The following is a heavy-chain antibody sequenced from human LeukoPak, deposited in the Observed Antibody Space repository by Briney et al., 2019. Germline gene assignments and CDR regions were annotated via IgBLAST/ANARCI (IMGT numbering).Heavy chain of an antibody. J-gene: IGHJ4*02. D-gene: IGHD2-2*01. CDR1: GGSISSSNW. CDR2: IYHSGST. V-gene: IGHV4-4*02. Sequence: PSETLSLTCAVSGGSISSSNWWSWVRQPPGKGLEWIGEIYHSGSTNYNPSLKSRVTISVDKSKNQFSLKLSSVTAADTAVYYCARDIVVVPAAMSFDYWGQGTLVTVSS. CDR3: ARDIVVVPAAMSFDY.